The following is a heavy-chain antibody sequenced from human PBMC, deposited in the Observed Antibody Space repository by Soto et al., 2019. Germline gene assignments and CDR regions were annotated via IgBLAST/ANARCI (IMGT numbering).Heavy chain of an antibody. D-gene: IGHD3-9*01. Sequence: GGSLRLSCAASGFTFDDYAMHWVRQAPGKGLEWVSGISWNSGSIGYADSVKGRFTISRDNAKNSLYLQMNSLRAEDTALYYCAKASHYDILTDDKNWFDPWGQGTLVTVSS. CDR1: GFTFDDYA. CDR2: ISWNSGSI. CDR3: AKASHYDILTDDKNWFDP. V-gene: IGHV3-9*01. J-gene: IGHJ5*02.